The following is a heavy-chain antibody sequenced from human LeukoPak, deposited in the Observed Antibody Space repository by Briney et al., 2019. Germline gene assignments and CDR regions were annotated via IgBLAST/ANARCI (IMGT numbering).Heavy chain of an antibody. J-gene: IGHJ6*03. D-gene: IGHD3-16*01. Sequence: GASVKVSCKASGGTFSSYAISWVRQAPGQGLEWMGGIIHIFGTANYAQKFQGRVTITADESTSTAYMELSSLRSEDTAVYYCARTKAHTRPKLLYYYYYYYMDVWGKGTTVTVPS. CDR3: ARTKAHTRPKLLYYYYYYYMDV. V-gene: IGHV1-69*13. CDR2: IIHIFGTA. CDR1: GGTFSSYA.